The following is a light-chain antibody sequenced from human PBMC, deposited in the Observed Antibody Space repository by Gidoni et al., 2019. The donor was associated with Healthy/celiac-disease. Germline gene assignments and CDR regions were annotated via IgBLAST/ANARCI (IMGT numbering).Light chain of an antibody. CDR2: DAY. CDR3: KQYDNLPPFT. J-gene: IGKJ3*01. Sequence: RVTITCQASHDISNYLNWYQQKPGKAPKLLIYDAYNLETGVPSRFSGSGSGTDFTFTIRSLQPEDIATYYCKQYDNLPPFTFGPGTKVDIK. V-gene: IGKV1-33*01. CDR1: HDISNY.